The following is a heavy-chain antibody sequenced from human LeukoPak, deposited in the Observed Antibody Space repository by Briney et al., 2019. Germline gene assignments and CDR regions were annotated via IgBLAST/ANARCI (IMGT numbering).Heavy chain of an antibody. CDR1: GGSISSYY. J-gene: IGHJ4*02. CDR2: IYYSGST. V-gene: IGHV4-59*01. CDR3: ARDRGVFDY. Sequence: PSDTLSLTCTVSGGSISSYYWSSTRQPPGKGREWIGYIYYSGSTNYNPSLKSRVTISVDTSKNQFSLKLSSVTAADTAVYYCARDRGVFDYWGQGTLVIVSS. D-gene: IGHD3-10*01.